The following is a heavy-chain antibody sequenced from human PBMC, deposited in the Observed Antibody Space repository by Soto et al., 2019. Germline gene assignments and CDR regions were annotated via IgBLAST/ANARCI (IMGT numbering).Heavy chain of an antibody. CDR3: ARSDGRY. J-gene: IGHJ4*02. CDR2: IYYSGST. V-gene: IGHV4-61*08. Sequence: SETLSLTCTVSGGSVNSVDYYWIWIRQPPGKGLEWIGYIYYSGSTNYNPSLKSRVTISVDTSKNQFSLKLSSVTAADTAVYYCARSDGRYWGQGTLVTVSS. CDR1: GGSVNSVDYY.